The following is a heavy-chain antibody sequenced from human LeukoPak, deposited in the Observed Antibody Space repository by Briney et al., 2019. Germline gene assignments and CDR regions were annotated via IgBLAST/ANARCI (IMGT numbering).Heavy chain of an antibody. CDR2: INPSGGST. D-gene: IGHD4-17*01. Sequence: RASVTVTCKASGYTFTSYYMHWVRQAPGRGLEWMGIINPSGGSTRYAQKFQGRVTMTRDTSTSTVYMELSSLRSEDTAVYYCASYHQRDFGDYHGMDLWREGTTVTVSS. CDR3: ASYHQRDFGDYHGMDL. V-gene: IGHV1-46*01. CDR1: GYTFTSYY. J-gene: IGHJ6*01.